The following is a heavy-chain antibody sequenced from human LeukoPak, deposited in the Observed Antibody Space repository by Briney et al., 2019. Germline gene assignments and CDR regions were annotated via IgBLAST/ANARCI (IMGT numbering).Heavy chain of an antibody. CDR3: ARDGYSSGWYI. D-gene: IGHD6-19*01. Sequence: GGSLRLSCAASGFALSSHWMTWVRQVPGRGPEWVANVNRDGSETYYLDSVKGRFTISKDNAKNSLYLQMNSLRAEDTAVYYCARDGYSSGWYIWGQGTMVTVSS. J-gene: IGHJ3*02. V-gene: IGHV3-7*01. CDR2: VNRDGSET. CDR1: GFALSSHW.